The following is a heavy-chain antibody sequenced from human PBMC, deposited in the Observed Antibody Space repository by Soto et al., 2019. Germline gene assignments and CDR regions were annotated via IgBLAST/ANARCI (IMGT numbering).Heavy chain of an antibody. V-gene: IGHV1-46*01. CDR1: GYTFIHYY. Sequence: QVQLVLSGAEVKKPGASVKVSCKASGYTFIHYYIHWVRQAPGQGLEWMAIINPNGGSTNYAQKFRGRVTVTSDTSTTTVSMELNSLGSDDTAVYFCARSLLQGDFWGQGTLVTVSS. J-gene: IGHJ4*02. D-gene: IGHD2-21*01. CDR2: INPNGGST. CDR3: ARSLLQGDF.